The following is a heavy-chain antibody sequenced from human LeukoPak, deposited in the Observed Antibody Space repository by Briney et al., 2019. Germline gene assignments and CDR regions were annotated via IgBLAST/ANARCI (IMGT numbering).Heavy chain of an antibody. CDR1: GFTFSSYW. D-gene: IGHD6-19*01. CDR3: AKDSSSIAVAGTLDY. Sequence: GGSLRLSCAASGFTFSSYWMSWVRQAPGKGLEWVAVISYDGSNKYYADSVKGRFIISRDNSKNTLYLQMNSLRAEDTAVYYCAKDSSSIAVAGTLDYWGRGTLVTVSS. V-gene: IGHV3-30*18. CDR2: ISYDGSNK. J-gene: IGHJ4*02.